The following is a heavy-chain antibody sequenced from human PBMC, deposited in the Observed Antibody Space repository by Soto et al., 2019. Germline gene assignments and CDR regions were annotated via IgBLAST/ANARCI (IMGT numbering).Heavy chain of an antibody. V-gene: IGHV4-31*03. J-gene: IGHJ5*02. CDR1: GGSISSNDFY. Sequence: PSENLSLTCIVSGGSISSNDFYWSWIRQHPGKGLEWIGYIYYSGNTYYNPYLKSRVTILVDTSKNQFSLKVSSVTAADTAGYYCAKRSGSWQSWLDPCGQGTLDTVSS. CDR3: AKRSGSWQSWLDP. D-gene: IGHD6-13*01. CDR2: IYYSGNT.